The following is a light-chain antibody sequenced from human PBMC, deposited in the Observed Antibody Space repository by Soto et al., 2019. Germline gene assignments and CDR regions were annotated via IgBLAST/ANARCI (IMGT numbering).Light chain of an antibody. CDR1: QNINSF. Sequence: DIQMTQSPSSLSASTGDRVTITCRTSQNINSFLNWYQQKPGKSPRLLIYSASILQTGVPSRFSGSGSGTDFTLTISSLQTEDFATYYCQQTQSFPLTFGGGTKVEIK. CDR2: SAS. V-gene: IGKV1-39*01. J-gene: IGKJ4*01. CDR3: QQTQSFPLT.